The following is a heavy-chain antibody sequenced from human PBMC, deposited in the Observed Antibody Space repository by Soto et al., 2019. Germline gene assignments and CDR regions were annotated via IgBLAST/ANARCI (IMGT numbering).Heavy chain of an antibody. CDR1: GGSFSGYY. V-gene: IGHV4-34*01. Sequence: SETLSLTCAVCGGSFSGYYWSWIRQPPGKGLEWIGEINHSGSTNYNPSLKSRVTISVDTSKNQFSLKLSSVTAADTAVYYCARDGCSGGSCLPRAFDIWGQGTMVTVSS. CDR2: INHSGST. CDR3: ARDGCSGGSCLPRAFDI. D-gene: IGHD2-15*01. J-gene: IGHJ3*02.